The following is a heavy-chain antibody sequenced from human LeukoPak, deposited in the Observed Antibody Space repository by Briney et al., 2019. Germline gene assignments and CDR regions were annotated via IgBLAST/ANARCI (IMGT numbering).Heavy chain of an antibody. J-gene: IGHJ4*02. V-gene: IGHV3-21*01. CDR1: GFTFSSYS. D-gene: IGHD3-9*01. Sequence: GSLRLSCAASGFTFSSYSMNWVRQAPGKGLEWVSSISSSSSYIYYADSVKGRFTISRDNAKNSLYLQMNSLRAEDTAVYYCARYYDILTGYYRDFDYWGQGTLVTVSS. CDR3: ARYYDILTGYYRDFDY. CDR2: ISSSSSYI.